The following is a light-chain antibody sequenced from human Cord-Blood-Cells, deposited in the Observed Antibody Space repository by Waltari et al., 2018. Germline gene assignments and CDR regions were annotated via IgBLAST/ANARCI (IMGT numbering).Light chain of an antibody. CDR1: QGISSY. CDR2: AAS. CDR3: RHYYSYPFT. J-gene: IGKJ3*01. Sequence: AIRMTQSPASFSASTGDRGTITCRASQGISSYLAWYKQKPGKAPKLLIYAASTLQSGVPSRFSGSGSCTDFSLTISCLQSEDFATYDCRHYYSYPFTFGPGTKVDI. V-gene: IGKV1-8*01.